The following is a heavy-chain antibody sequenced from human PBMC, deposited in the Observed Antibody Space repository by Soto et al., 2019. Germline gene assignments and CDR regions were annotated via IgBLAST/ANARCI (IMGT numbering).Heavy chain of an antibody. D-gene: IGHD2-15*01. J-gene: IGHJ4*02. Sequence: LRLSCAASGFTVSSNYMSWVRQAPGKGLEWVSVIYSGGSTYYADSVKGRFTISRDNSKNTLYLQMNSLRAEDTAVYYCARSLGYCSGGSCDAQDAGHWGQGTLVTVSS. CDR1: GFTVSSNY. CDR2: IYSGGST. V-gene: IGHV3-53*01. CDR3: ARSLGYCSGGSCDAQDAGH.